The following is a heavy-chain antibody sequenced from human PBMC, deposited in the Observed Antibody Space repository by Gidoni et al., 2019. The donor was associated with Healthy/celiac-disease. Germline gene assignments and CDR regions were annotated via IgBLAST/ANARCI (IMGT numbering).Heavy chain of an antibody. CDR3: ARDQGGSSSWYKEEYYYYGMDV. V-gene: IGHV3-11*01. D-gene: IGHD6-13*01. Sequence: QVQLVESGGGLVKPGGSLRLSCAASGFPFSDYYMSWIRQAPGKGLEWVSYISSSGSTIYYADSVKGRFTISRDNAKNSLYLQMNSLRAEDTAGYYCARDQGGSSSWYKEEYYYYGMDVWGQGTTVTVSS. CDR1: GFPFSDYY. CDR2: ISSSGSTI. J-gene: IGHJ6*02.